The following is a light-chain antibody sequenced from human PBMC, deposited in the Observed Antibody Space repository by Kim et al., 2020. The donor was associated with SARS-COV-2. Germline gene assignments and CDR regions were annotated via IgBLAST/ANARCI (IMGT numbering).Light chain of an antibody. J-gene: IGKJ2*01. V-gene: IGKV3-15*01. Sequence: EIVMTQSPATLSVSPGERATLSCRASQSVSSNLAWYQQKPGQAPRLLIYGASTRATGIPVRFSGSGSGTEFTLTISSLQSEDFALYYCQQYNDWPYTFGQGTKLEI. CDR2: GAS. CDR3: QQYNDWPYT. CDR1: QSVSSN.